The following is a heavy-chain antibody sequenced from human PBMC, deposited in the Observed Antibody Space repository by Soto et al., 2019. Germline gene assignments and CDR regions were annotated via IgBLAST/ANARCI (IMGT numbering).Heavy chain of an antibody. CDR1: GGSISSSNW. Sequence: SETLSLTCAVSGGSISSSNWWSWVRQPPGKGLELIGEIYHSGSTNYNPSLKSRVTISVDKSKNQFSLKLSSVTAADTAVYYCATLGGGSDAFDIWGQGTMVTVSS. V-gene: IGHV4-4*02. J-gene: IGHJ3*02. D-gene: IGHD3-16*01. CDR3: ATLGGGSDAFDI. CDR2: IYHSGST.